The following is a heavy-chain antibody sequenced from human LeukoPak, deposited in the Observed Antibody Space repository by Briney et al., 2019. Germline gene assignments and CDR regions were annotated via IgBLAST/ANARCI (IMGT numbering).Heavy chain of an antibody. CDR3: ARGVRAATEYFQH. V-gene: IGHV3-30*03. CDR1: GFSFTSYG. J-gene: IGHJ1*01. Sequence: PGTSLRLSCAASGFSFTSYGMHWVRQAPGKGLEWVALITYDGYYKYYSDSVKGRFTISRDNAKNSLYLQMNSLRAEDTGVYYCARGVRAATEYFQHWGQGTLVTVSS. D-gene: IGHD2-15*01. CDR2: ITYDGYYK.